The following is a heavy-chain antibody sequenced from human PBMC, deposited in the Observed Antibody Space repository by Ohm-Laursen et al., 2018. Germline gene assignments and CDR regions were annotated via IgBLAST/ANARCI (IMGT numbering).Heavy chain of an antibody. D-gene: IGHD6-13*01. CDR2: ISGSGGST. CDR1: GFTFSSYA. J-gene: IGHJ4*02. Sequence: GSLRLSCSASGFTFSSYAMSWVRQAPGKGLEWVSAISGSGGSTYYADSVKGRFTISRDNSKNTLYLQMNSLRAEDTAVYYCAGDGVYSSSLDYWGQGTLVTVSS. CDR3: AGDGVYSSSLDY. V-gene: IGHV3-23*01.